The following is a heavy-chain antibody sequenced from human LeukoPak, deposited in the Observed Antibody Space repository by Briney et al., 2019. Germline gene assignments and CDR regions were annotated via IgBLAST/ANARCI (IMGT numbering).Heavy chain of an antibody. CDR3: ARGGSSGWIYYYYYGMDV. CDR1: GFTFSSYA. D-gene: IGHD6-19*01. J-gene: IGHJ6*02. V-gene: IGHV3-23*01. CDR2: ISGSGGRT. Sequence: GGSLRLSCAASGFTFSSYAMSWVRQAPGKGLEWVSAISGSGGRTYYADSVKGRFTISRDNSKNTLYLQMNSLRAEDTAVYYCARGGSSGWIYYYYYGMDVWGQGTTVTVSS.